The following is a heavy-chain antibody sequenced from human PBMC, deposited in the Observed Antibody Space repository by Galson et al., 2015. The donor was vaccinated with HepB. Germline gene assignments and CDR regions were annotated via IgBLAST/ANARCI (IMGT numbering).Heavy chain of an antibody. Sequence: SLRLSCAASGFTFSNCAMSWVRQAPGKGLEWVSAISGRGSNTYFADSVKGRFTTSRDNSRNTLYLQMNSLRAEDTAVYYCAKEQGSSSSGWYIDYWGQGSLVTVSS. J-gene: IGHJ4*02. CDR1: GFTFSNCA. CDR3: AKEQGSSSSGWYIDY. CDR2: ISGRGSNT. V-gene: IGHV3-23*01. D-gene: IGHD6-19*01.